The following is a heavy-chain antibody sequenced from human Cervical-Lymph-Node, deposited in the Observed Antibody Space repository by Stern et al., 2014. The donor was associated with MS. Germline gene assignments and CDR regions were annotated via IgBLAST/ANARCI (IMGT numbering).Heavy chain of an antibody. V-gene: IGHV1-46*01. CDR3: ARVDRYSSSWYLLDY. CDR1: GYTFTSYY. Sequence: QVQLVQSGAEVKKPGASVKVSCKASGYTFTSYYMHWVPQAPGQGLEWMGIINPRGGITSYAQKFQGRVTMTRDTSTSTVYMELSSLRSEDTAVYYCARVDRYSSSWYLLDYWGQGTLVTVSS. CDR2: INPRGGIT. J-gene: IGHJ4*02. D-gene: IGHD6-13*01.